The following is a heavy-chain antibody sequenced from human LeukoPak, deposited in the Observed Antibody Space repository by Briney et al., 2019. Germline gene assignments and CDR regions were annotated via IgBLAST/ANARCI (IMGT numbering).Heavy chain of an antibody. D-gene: IGHD3-3*01. CDR1: GFTFSNFW. V-gene: IGHV3-74*01. CDR2: IHSDGSST. CDR3: ASGQFWSGYYYDY. J-gene: IGHJ4*02. Sequence: AGGSLLLSCAASGFTFSNFWMHWVRQAPEKGLVWVSRIHSDGSSTSYADSVKGRFTISRDNAKNTLYLQMNSLRAEDTAVYYCASGQFWSGYYYDYWGQGTLVTVSS.